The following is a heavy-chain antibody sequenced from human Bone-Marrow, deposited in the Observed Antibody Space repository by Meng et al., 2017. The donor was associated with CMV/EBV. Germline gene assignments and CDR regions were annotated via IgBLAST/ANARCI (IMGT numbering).Heavy chain of an antibody. J-gene: IGHJ5*02. CDR1: GFTFSVFS. D-gene: IGHD1-26*01. V-gene: IGHV3-21*01. CDR2: IDTSSNYI. Sequence: GESLKISCAASGFTFSVFSMNWVRQTPAKGLEWVSSIDTSSNYIYYADSVQGRFTISRDNAKNSLHLQINSLRVEDTAVYYCAGGEGWFDHWGQGTLVTVSS. CDR3: AGGEGWFDH.